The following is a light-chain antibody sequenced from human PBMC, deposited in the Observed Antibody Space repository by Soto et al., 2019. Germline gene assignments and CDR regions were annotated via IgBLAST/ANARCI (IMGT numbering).Light chain of an antibody. CDR1: QSLLHSNGYNF. CDR3: MQAVQTPIT. Sequence: DIVMTQSPLSLPVTPGEPASISCRSSQSLLHSNGYNFLDWYLQKPGQSPQLLIYLGSNRASGVPDRFSGSESVTDFTLKISRVEAEDVGVYYCMQAVQTPITFGQGTRLEIK. J-gene: IGKJ5*01. V-gene: IGKV2-28*01. CDR2: LGS.